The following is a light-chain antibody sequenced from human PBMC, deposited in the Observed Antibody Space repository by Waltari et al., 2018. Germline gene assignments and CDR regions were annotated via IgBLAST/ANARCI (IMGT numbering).Light chain of an antibody. J-gene: IGKJ2*03. CDR3: QQYNSAPHS. CDR2: KAS. V-gene: IGKV1-5*03. Sequence: DIQMTQSPSSLSASVGDRVTITCRASQGVNSWLAWYQQKPGKAPKLLIQKASSLESGVPSRFSGSGSGTDFTLTIGSLQPEDFATYYCQQYNSAPHSFGQGTKVEIK. CDR1: QGVNSW.